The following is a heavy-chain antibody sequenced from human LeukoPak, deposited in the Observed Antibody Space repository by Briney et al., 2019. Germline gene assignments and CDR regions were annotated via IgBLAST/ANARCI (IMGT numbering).Heavy chain of an antibody. V-gene: IGHV3-23*01. CDR3: AKGLRGTYDY. Sequence: GGSLRLSCAASGFTFSSYAMTWVRQAPGKGLEWVSSITDNGDGTYYADSVRDRFSISRDNSRNTLYLQLNSLRAEDTAVYYCAKGLRGTYDYWGQGTLVTVSS. CDR2: ITDNGDGT. CDR1: GFTFSSYA. J-gene: IGHJ4*02. D-gene: IGHD3-3*01.